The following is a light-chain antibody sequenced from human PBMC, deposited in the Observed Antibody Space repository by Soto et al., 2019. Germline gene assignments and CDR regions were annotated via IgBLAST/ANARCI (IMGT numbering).Light chain of an antibody. CDR1: QSVSSN. CDR3: QQRSNWPIFT. V-gene: IGKV3D-15*01. Sequence: EIVMTQSPATLSVSPGERATLSCRASQSVSSNLAWYQQKPGQAPRPLIYGASTRAAGIPARFSGGGSGTDFTLTISSLEPEDFAVYYCQQRSNWPIFTFGPGTKVDIK. J-gene: IGKJ3*01. CDR2: GAS.